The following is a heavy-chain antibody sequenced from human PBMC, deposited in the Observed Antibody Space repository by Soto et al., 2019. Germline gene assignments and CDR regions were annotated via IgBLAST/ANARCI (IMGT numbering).Heavy chain of an antibody. Sequence: GSLRLSCTASGFTFGDYAMSWVRQAPGKGLEWVGFIRSKAYGGTTEYAASVKGRFTISRDDSKSIAYLQMNSLKTEDTAVYYCTREVGPYNYWGQGTLVTVSS. J-gene: IGHJ4*02. D-gene: IGHD2-2*01. V-gene: IGHV3-49*04. CDR2: IRSKAYGGTT. CDR1: GFTFGDYA. CDR3: TREVGPYNY.